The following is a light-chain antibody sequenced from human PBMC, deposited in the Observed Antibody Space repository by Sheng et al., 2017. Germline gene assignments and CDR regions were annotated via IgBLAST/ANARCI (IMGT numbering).Light chain of an antibody. Sequence: DIQMTQSPSTLSASVGDRVTITCRASQSISTWLAWYQQKPGKAPKLLIYRASSLEGGVPSRFSGSGSGTEFTLTISSLHLDDFATYYCQQYNSYSRTFGQGTKVEIK. J-gene: IGKJ1*01. V-gene: IGKV1-5*03. CDR2: RAS. CDR1: QSISTW. CDR3: QQYNSYSRT.